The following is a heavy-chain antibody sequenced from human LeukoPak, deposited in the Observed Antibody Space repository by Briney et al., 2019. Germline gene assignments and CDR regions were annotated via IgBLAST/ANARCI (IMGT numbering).Heavy chain of an antibody. CDR2: IHSDGIST. J-gene: IGHJ4*02. CDR1: GFSFSSTW. D-gene: IGHD3-10*01. Sequence: AGSLTLSSAASGFSFSSTWMHWVRQAPGKGLVWVSHIHSDGISTTYADSVKGRFTISRDNAKNTLYLQMDSLRDEDTAVYYCARDWFRTVDYWGQGTLVTVSS. CDR3: ARDWFRTVDY. V-gene: IGHV3-74*01.